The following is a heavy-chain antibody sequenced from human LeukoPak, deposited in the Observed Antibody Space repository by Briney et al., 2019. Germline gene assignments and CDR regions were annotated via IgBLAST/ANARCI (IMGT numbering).Heavy chain of an antibody. CDR3: ATHPGYGDYYFDY. D-gene: IGHD4-17*01. J-gene: IGHJ4*02. CDR2: IYYRGST. CDR1: GGSISSSSYY. V-gene: IGHV4-39*01. Sequence: SETLSLTCSVSGGSISSSSYYWGWIRQPPGKGLEWIGSIYYRGSTYYNPSLKSRVTISVDTSKNQFSLKVSSVTAADTAVFYCATHPGYGDYYFDYWGQGTLVTVSS.